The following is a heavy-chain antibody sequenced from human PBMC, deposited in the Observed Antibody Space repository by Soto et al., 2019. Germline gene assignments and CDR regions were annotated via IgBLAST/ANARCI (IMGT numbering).Heavy chain of an antibody. CDR1: GDSISSVDHY. D-gene: IGHD1-26*01. J-gene: IGHJ5*02. CDR2: IYHSGST. CDR3: ARLRWETENNWFDP. Sequence: SETLSLTCTVSGDSISSVDHYWSWIRQPPGKGLEWMGYIYHSGSTHYNPSLNSRLTISIDTSTNRFSLNLTSVTAADTAVYFCARLRWETENNWFDPWGQGTLVTVSS. V-gene: IGHV4-30-4*01.